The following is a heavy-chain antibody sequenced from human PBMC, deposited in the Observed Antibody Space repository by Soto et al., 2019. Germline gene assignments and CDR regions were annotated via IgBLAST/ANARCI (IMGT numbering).Heavy chain of an antibody. V-gene: IGHV4-31*03. J-gene: IGHJ5*02. CDR1: GDPLHIGGYY. D-gene: IGHD2-2*01. CDR2: IYYTGKT. Sequence: SETLSLTCSVSGDPLHIGGYYWTWIRQRPGEGLEWMGYIYYTGKTYYNPSLESRLTMSVDRSKNQFSLKLSSVTAADTAVYYCGRDLTSNANCIDPWGQGTLVTVSS. CDR3: GRDLTSNANCIDP.